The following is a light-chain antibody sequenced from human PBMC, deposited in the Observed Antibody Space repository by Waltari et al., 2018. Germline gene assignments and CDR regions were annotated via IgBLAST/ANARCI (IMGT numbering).Light chain of an antibody. CDR3: QQYGSSSWT. J-gene: IGKJ1*01. CDR1: QSVSSSY. CDR2: GAS. V-gene: IGKV3-20*01. Sequence: IVSTQSPGPLSLSPGEGATLSCRASQSVSSSYLAWYQQKPGQAPRLLIYGASSRATGIPDRFSGSGSGTDFTLTISRLEPEDFAVYYCQQYGSSSWTFGQGTKVEIK.